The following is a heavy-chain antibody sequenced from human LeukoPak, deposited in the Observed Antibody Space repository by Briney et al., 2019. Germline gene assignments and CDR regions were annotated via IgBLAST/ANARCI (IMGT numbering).Heavy chain of an antibody. D-gene: IGHD6-13*01. Sequence: SETLSLTCAVYGGSFSGYYWSWIRQPPGKRLEWIGEINHSGSTNYNPSLKSRVTISVDTSKNQFSLKLRSVTAADTAVYYCARKEGGQLVNTRRWFDPWGQGTLVTVSS. CDR3: ARKEGGQLVNTRRWFDP. V-gene: IGHV4-34*01. CDR1: GGSFSGYY. J-gene: IGHJ5*02. CDR2: INHSGST.